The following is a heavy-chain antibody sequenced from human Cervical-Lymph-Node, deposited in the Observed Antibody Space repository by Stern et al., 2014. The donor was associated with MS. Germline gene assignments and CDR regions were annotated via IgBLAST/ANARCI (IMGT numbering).Heavy chain of an antibody. V-gene: IGHV4-61*02. J-gene: IGHJ4*02. Sequence: VQLVESGPGLVKPSQTLSLTCTLSGGSVSSGSSYWSWIRQPAGKGLEWIGRIHPSGDAFYNPSLKSRVTLSLDPSKNQIPLKLNSVTAADTAVYYCASGYRFFESWGQGTLVTVSS. D-gene: IGHD5-18*01. CDR3: ASGYRFFES. CDR1: GGSVSSGSSY. CDR2: IHPSGDA.